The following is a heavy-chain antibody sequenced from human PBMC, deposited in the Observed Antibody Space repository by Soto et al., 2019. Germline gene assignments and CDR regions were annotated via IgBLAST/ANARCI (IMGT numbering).Heavy chain of an antibody. D-gene: IGHD3-16*02. V-gene: IGHV4-39*01. J-gene: IGHJ5*02. CDR2: IYYSGST. CDR3: ARSPIMITFGGVIVQFDP. CDR1: GGSISSSSYY. Sequence: SETLSLTCTVSGGSISSSSYYWGWIRQPPGKGLEWIGSIYYSGSTYYNPSLKSRVTISVDTSKNQFSLKLSSVTAAXTAVYYXARSPIMITFGGVIVQFDPWGQGTLVTVSS.